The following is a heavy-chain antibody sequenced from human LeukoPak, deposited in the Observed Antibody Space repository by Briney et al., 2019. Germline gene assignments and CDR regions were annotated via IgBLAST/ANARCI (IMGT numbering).Heavy chain of an antibody. J-gene: IGHJ4*02. Sequence: ASVKVSCKASGGTFSSYTISWVRRAPGQGLEWMGRIIPILGIANYAQKFQGRVTITADKSTSTAYMELSSLRSEDTAVYYCARDRRLTCSSTSCYSLDYWGQGTLVTVSS. CDR1: GGTFSSYT. V-gene: IGHV1-69*04. D-gene: IGHD2-2*02. CDR2: IIPILGIA. CDR3: ARDRRLTCSSTSCYSLDY.